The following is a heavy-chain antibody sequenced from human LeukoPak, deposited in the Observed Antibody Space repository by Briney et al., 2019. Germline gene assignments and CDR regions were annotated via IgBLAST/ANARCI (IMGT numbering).Heavy chain of an antibody. CDR1: GYTLTTYD. Sequence: ASVKVSCKASGYTLTTYDINWVRQATGQGLEWMGWMNPNSGSTGYAQRFQGRVTMTRDTSISTAYMELNSLTSEDTAVYYCAKNVRDTGTFDYWGQGTLVTVSS. D-gene: IGHD5-18*01. V-gene: IGHV1-8*01. CDR2: MNPNSGST. CDR3: AKNVRDTGTFDY. J-gene: IGHJ4*02.